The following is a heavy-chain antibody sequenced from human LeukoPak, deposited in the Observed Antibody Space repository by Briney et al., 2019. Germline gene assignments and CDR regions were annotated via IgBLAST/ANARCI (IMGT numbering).Heavy chain of an antibody. CDR3: AKDSKITSADYYFDY. V-gene: IGHV3-30*04. CDR2: IANDGRDK. D-gene: IGHD6-13*01. CDR1: GFSFRSYA. J-gene: IGHJ4*02. Sequence: GGSLRLSCAASGFSFRSYAMHWVRQAPGKGLEWVTVIANDGRDKKYAVSVRGRFTISRDNSKNTVYLQMDSLRVEDMAVYYCAKDSKITSADYYFDYWGLGTLVTVSS.